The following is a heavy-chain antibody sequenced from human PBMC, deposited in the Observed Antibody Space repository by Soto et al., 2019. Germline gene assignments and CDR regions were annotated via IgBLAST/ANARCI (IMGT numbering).Heavy chain of an antibody. D-gene: IGHD2-15*01. J-gene: IGHJ4*02. Sequence: GGSLRLSCAASGFTFSSYSMNWVRQAPGKGLEWVSSISSSSSYIYYADSVKGRFTISRDNAKNSLYLQMNSLRAEDTAVYYCARAPYCSGGSCYPFDYWGQGTLVTVSS. CDR2: ISSSSSYI. CDR1: GFTFSSYS. V-gene: IGHV3-21*01. CDR3: ARAPYCSGGSCYPFDY.